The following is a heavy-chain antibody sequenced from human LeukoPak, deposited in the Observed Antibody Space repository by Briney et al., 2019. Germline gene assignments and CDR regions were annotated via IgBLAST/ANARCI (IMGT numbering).Heavy chain of an antibody. J-gene: IGHJ6*03. V-gene: IGHV1-2*02. CDR1: GYTFTGYY. CDR3: ARGPPLYCSSTSCSTSDVYYYYYYMDV. CDR2: INPNSGGT. Sequence: ATVKVSCKASGYTFTGYYMHWVRQAPGQGLEWMGWINPNSGGTNYAQKSQGRVTMTRDTSISTAYMELSRLRSDDTAVYYCARGPPLYCSSTSCSTSDVYYYYYYMDVWGKGTTVTVSS. D-gene: IGHD2-2*01.